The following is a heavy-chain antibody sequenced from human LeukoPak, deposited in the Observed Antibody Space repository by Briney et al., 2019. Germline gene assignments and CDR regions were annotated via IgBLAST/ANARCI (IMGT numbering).Heavy chain of an antibody. V-gene: IGHV3-53*01. J-gene: IGHJ4*02. CDR3: ARGDGYNFFDY. CDR1: GFSVTNNY. Sequence: QPGGSLRLSCAVSGFSVTNNYMSWVRQAPGKGLEWVPVFYVGGATYYADSVKGRFTISRDNSENTLYLQMKSLRAEDTAVYYYARGDGYNFFDYWGQGTLVTVSS. D-gene: IGHD5-24*01. CDR2: FYVGGAT.